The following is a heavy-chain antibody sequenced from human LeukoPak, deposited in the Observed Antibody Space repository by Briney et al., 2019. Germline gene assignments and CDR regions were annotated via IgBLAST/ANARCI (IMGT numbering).Heavy chain of an antibody. J-gene: IGHJ4*02. V-gene: IGHV4-31*03. CDR1: GGSISSGGYY. CDR3: ARVEGEAGAPFDY. CDR2: IYYSGST. D-gene: IGHD2-21*01. Sequence: PSETLSLTCTVSGGSISSGGYYWSWIRQHPGKGLEWIGYIYYSGSTYYNPSLKSRVTISVDTSKNQFSLKLSSVTAADTAVYYCARVEGEAGAPFDYWGQGTLVTVSS.